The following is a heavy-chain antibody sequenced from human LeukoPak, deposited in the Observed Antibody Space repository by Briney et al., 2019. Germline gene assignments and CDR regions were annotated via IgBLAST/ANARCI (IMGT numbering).Heavy chain of an antibody. CDR1: GFTFSDTW. D-gene: IGHD2-8*02. CDR2: IRSDGSDT. Sequence: GGSLRLSCAASGFTFSDTWMHWVRQAPGEGLVWVSRIRSDGSDTRYAESVKGRFTISRDNAKNTLYLQMNSLRAEDTAVYYCAKDLERDIVLRNALDYWGQGTLVTVSS. V-gene: IGHV3-74*01. J-gene: IGHJ4*02. CDR3: AKDLERDIVLRNALDY.